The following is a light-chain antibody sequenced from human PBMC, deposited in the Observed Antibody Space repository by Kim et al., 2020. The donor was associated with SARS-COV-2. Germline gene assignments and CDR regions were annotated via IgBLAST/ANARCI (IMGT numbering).Light chain of an antibody. CDR2: KNN. Sequence: QRVTISCSGSRSNIGSNYVYWYQQFPGTAPKLLIYKNNQRPSGVPDRFSGSKSGTSASLAISELRSEDEADYFCAAWDDSLSGRGVFGGGTKVTVL. J-gene: IGLJ3*02. CDR3: AAWDDSLSGRGV. V-gene: IGLV1-47*01. CDR1: RSNIGSNY.